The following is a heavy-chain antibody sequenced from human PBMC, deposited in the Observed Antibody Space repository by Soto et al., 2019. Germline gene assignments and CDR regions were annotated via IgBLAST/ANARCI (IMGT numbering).Heavy chain of an antibody. V-gene: IGHV3-30-3*01. CDR1: GFTFSSYA. D-gene: IGHD6-13*01. CDR2: ISYDGSNK. J-gene: IGHJ6*02. Sequence: QVQLVESGGGVVQPGRSLRLSCAASGFTFSSYAMHWVRQAPGKGLEWVAVISYDGSNKYYADSLKGRFTISRDNSKNTLYLQGNSLVGEDTAVYYGARDFEAAGHYYYCGMDVWGQGTTVTVSS. CDR3: ARDFEAAGHYYYCGMDV.